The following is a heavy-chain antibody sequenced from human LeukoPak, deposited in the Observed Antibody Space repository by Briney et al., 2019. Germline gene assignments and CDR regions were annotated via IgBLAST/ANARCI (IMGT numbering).Heavy chain of an antibody. Sequence: SETLSLTCTVSGDSISRYYWSWIHHSPGKGLEWIGYIHYSGSINYSPSLQSRVTISLDTSRNQFSLKLTSVTTADTAVYYCARWDGGGLMGTLDYWGQGTLVTVSS. CDR3: ARWDGGGLMGTLDY. CDR2: IHYSGSI. D-gene: IGHD1-26*01. V-gene: IGHV4-59*01. CDR1: GDSISRYY. J-gene: IGHJ4*02.